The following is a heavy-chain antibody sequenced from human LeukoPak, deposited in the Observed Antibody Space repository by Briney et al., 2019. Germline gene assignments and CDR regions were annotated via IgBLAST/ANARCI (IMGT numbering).Heavy chain of an antibody. V-gene: IGHV1-69*04. CDR3: ARYYYDSSGLSQTFFDY. CDR1: GGTFGSYA. CDR2: IIPIFGIA. D-gene: IGHD3-22*01. Sequence: SVKVSCKASGGTFGSYAISWVRQAPGQGLEWMGRIIPIFGIANYAQKFQGRVTITADKSTSTAYMELTSLRSEDTAVYYCARYYYDSSGLSQTFFDYWGQGTLVTVSS. J-gene: IGHJ4*02.